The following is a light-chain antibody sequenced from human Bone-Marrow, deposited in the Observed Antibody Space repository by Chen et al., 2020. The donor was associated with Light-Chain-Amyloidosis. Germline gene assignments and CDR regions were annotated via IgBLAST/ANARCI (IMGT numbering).Light chain of an antibody. CDR3: QSSDSSGTYV. Sequence: SYDLTQPPSVSVSTGQTARITCSGDALPKQYVYWYQQKPGQAPVLVIYKDTERPSGIPERFSGSTSGTIVTLTISAVQGEDEADYYCQSSDSSGTYVFGTGTKVTVL. CDR2: KDT. V-gene: IGLV3-25*03. J-gene: IGLJ1*01. CDR1: ALPKQY.